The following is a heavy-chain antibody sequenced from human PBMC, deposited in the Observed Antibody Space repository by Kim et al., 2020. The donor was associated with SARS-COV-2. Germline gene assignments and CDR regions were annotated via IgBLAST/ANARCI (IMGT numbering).Heavy chain of an antibody. D-gene: IGHD3-3*01. J-gene: IGHJ3*02. V-gene: IGHV4-34*01. CDR1: GGSLGGVY. CDR3: ARGSEWKRDEGFYI. Sequence: SETLSLTCAVYGGSLGGVYWSWIRQPPGKGLEWIGEINHSGSTNYNPSLKSRVTISVDTSKNQFSLKLSSVTAADTAVYYCARGSEWKRDEGFYIWGQGT. CDR2: INHSGST.